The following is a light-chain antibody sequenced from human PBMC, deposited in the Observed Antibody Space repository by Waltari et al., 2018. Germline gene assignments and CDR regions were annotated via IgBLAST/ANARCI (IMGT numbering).Light chain of an antibody. Sequence: DIQMTQSPSTLSASVGDTVTITCRASQRIDRWLAWYQQKPGTAPKLLIHQASNLQTGVPPRFNGRGSGTEFTLTISNLLPDDFATYYCQQYDRYLWTFGQGTKVEL. CDR1: QRIDRW. CDR2: QAS. V-gene: IGKV1-5*03. J-gene: IGKJ1*01. CDR3: QQYDRYLWT.